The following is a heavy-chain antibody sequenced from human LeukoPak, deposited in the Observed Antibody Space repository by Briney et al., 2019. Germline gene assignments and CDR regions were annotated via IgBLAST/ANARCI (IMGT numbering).Heavy chain of an antibody. CDR1: GFIFRSYG. Sequence: GGSLRLSCVASGFIFRSYGMHWVRQAPGSGLEWVAFIRYDGDKEDYVDSVKGRFTISRDNSKNMVYLQTDSLRVDDTAVYYCVKDPYSGDFAEYFQSWGQGTLVSVSS. D-gene: IGHD4-17*01. CDR2: IRYDGDKE. V-gene: IGHV3-30*02. CDR3: VKDPYSGDFAEYFQS. J-gene: IGHJ1*01.